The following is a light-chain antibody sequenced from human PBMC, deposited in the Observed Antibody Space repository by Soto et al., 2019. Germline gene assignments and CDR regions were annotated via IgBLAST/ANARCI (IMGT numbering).Light chain of an antibody. CDR2: GAS. CDR1: QGISNN. J-gene: IGKJ1*01. V-gene: IGKV1-27*01. Sequence: DIQMTQSPSSLSASVGDSVTITCRASQGISNNLAWYQQKPGKVPKLLIYGASTLQSGVPSRCSGSRSGTDFTLTISSLQPEDVATYDCQKYYSAALTFGRGTEVDFK. CDR3: QKYYSAALT.